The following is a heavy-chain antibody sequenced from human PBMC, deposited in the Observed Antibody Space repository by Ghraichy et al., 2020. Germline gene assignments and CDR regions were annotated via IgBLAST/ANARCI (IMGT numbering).Heavy chain of an antibody. Sequence: SETLSLTCTVSGGSVSSGSYYWSWIRQPPGKGLEWIGYIYYSGSTNYNPSLKSRVTISVDTSKNQFSLKLSSVTAADTAVYYCARRHVLSGNSRGFDYWGQGTLVTVSS. CDR1: GGSVSSGSYY. CDR2: IYYSGST. V-gene: IGHV4-61*01. D-gene: IGHD1-14*01. CDR3: ARRHVLSGNSRGFDY. J-gene: IGHJ4*02.